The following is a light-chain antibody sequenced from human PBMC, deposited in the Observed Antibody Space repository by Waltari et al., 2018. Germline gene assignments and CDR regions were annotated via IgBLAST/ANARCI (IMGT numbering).Light chain of an antibody. CDR3: QHRSARPMYT. CDR1: QNIGTY. J-gene: IGKJ2*01. Sequence: EIVLTQSPATLSLSPGERATLPCRASQNIGTYLAWYQQKPGQDPRLLMYDASHRASGTPVRISGSASGTDFTLAISSLEPEDFAVYYCQHRSARPMYTFGQGTKLEIK. V-gene: IGKV3-11*01. CDR2: DAS.